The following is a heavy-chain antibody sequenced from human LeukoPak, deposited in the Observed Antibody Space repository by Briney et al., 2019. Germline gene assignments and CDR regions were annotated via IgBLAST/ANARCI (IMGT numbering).Heavy chain of an antibody. D-gene: IGHD1-26*01. CDR1: GGSMSSYY. J-gene: IGHJ3*02. Sequence: SETLSLTCTVSGGSMSSYYWSWIRQPPGKGLEWIGYIYYSGSTKYNPSLKSRVTISVDTSKNQFSLKLNFVTAADTAVYYCARRSHLVGAPFDIWGQGTMVTVSS. CDR3: ARRSHLVGAPFDI. CDR2: IYYSGST. V-gene: IGHV4-59*08.